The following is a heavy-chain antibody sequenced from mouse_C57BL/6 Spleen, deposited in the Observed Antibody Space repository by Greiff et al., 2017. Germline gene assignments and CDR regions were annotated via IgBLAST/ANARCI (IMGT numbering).Heavy chain of an antibody. Sequence: QVQLQQPGAELVMPGASVKLSCKASGYTFTSYWMHWVKQRPGQGLEWIGEIDPSDSYTNYNQKFKGKSTLTVDKSSSTAYMQLSSLTSEDSAVYYCARMRAIYYGKGFDYWGQGTTLTVSS. J-gene: IGHJ2*01. CDR3: ARMRAIYYGKGFDY. V-gene: IGHV1-69*01. D-gene: IGHD2-1*01. CDR1: GYTFTSYW. CDR2: IDPSDSYT.